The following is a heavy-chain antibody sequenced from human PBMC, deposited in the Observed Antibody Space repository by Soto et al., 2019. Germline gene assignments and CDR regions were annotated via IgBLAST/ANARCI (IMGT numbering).Heavy chain of an antibody. D-gene: IGHD2-2*01. CDR2: ISAYNGNT. CDR3: ARDKYERDCSSTSCYFPGY. V-gene: IGHV1-18*01. Sequence: ASVKVSCKASGYTFTSYCISWVRQAPGQGLEWMGWISAYNGNTNYAQKLQGRVTMTTDTSTSTAYMELRSLRSDDTAVYYCARDKYERDCSSTSCYFPGYWGQGTLVTVSS. J-gene: IGHJ4*02. CDR1: GYTFTSYC.